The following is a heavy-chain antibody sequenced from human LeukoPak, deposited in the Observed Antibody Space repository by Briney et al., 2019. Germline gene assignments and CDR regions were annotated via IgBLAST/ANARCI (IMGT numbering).Heavy chain of an antibody. CDR1: GVSITSTNY. V-gene: IGHV4-4*02. CDR3: ARVRGNNLFDP. Sequence: SATLSLTCGVSGVSITSTNYWTWVRQPPGKGLEWIGEVNLQGSTNYNPSLMGRVAISVDMSENHISLQLTSVTAADTAVYYCARVRGNNLFDPWGQGTLVTVSS. CDR2: VNLQGST. J-gene: IGHJ5*02. D-gene: IGHD1-14*01.